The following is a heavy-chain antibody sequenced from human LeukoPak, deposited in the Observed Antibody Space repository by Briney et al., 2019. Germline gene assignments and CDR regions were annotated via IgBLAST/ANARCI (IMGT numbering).Heavy chain of an antibody. V-gene: IGHV3-30*18. CDR2: ISFDGSNK. J-gene: IGHJ4*02. CDR3: AKDEIGAVAGLLDY. CDR1: GFTFSSYG. Sequence: GGSLRLSCAASGFTFSSYGMYWVRQAPGKGLEWVAVISFDGSNKYYADSVRGRFTVSRDNSKDTLCLQMNSLRAEDTAVYYCAKDEIGAVAGLLDYWGQGILVTVSS. D-gene: IGHD6-19*01.